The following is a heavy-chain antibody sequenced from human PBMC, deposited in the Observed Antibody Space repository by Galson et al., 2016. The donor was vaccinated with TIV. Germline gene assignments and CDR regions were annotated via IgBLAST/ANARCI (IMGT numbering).Heavy chain of an antibody. CDR3: AAGGFCSNADCYYGGFDF. J-gene: IGHJ4*02. CDR2: IFHSGNT. CDR1: GGSINGGSLY. V-gene: IGHV4-31*03. Sequence: LSLTCTASGGSINGGSLYWSWVRQHPGRGLEWIGYIFHSGNTYYNPSLKSRITISVDTSKNHFSLRLSSVTAADTAVYYCAAGGFCSNADCYYGGFDFWGQGTLVAVSS. D-gene: IGHD2-21*02.